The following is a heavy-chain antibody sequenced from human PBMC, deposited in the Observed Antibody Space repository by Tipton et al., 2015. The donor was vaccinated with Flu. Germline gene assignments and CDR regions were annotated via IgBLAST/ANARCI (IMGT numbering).Heavy chain of an antibody. CDR3: ARERGYYGSGNHQDNWFDP. J-gene: IGHJ5*02. D-gene: IGHD3-10*01. CDR2: ISWRSGSI. V-gene: IGHV3-9*01. Sequence: RSLRLSCAASGFAFDDYAMHWVRQGPGKGLEWVSGISWRSGSIGYADSVKGRFTVSRDNAKNSLYLQMNSLRVEDTAVYYCARERGYYGSGNHQDNWFDPWGQGTLVTVSS. CDR1: GFAFDDYA.